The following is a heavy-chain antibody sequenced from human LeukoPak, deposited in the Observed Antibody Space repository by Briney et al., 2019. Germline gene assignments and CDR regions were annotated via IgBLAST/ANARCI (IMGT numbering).Heavy chain of an antibody. CDR1: GGSFSGYY. D-gene: IGHD3-10*01. CDR2: INHSGST. J-gene: IGHJ4*02. CDR3: ARVWSAGLPDY. V-gene: IGHV4-34*01. Sequence: PSETLSLTCAVYGGSFSGYYWSWIRQPPGKGLEWIGEINHSGSTNYNPSLKSRVTIPVDTSKNQFSLKLSSVTAADTAVYYCARVWSAGLPDYWGQGTLVTVSS.